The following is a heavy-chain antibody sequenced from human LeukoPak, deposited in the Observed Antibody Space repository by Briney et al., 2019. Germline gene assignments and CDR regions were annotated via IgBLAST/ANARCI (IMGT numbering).Heavy chain of an antibody. J-gene: IGHJ1*01. CDR2: IYYSGST. CDR1: GGSISSYY. V-gene: IGHV4-59*01. D-gene: IGHD6-13*01. Sequence: SETLSLTCTVSGGSISSYYWSWIRQPPGKGLEWIGYIYYSGSTNYNPSLKSRVTISVDTSKNQFSLKLSSVTAADTAVYYCARVAAAGTLQHWGQGPLVTVSS. CDR3: ARVAAAGTLQH.